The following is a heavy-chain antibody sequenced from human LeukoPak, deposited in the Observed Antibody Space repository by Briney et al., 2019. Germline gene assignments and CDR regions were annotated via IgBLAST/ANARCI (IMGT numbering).Heavy chain of an antibody. CDR2: ISSGSTYI. CDR3: ARGSSPKPSYSYDSGVTGAFDI. V-gene: IGHV3-21*01. J-gene: IGHJ3*02. Sequence: GGSLRLSCAASEFTFSTYSMNWVRQAPGKGLEWVSSISSGSTYIYYADSVKGRFTISRDNAKNSLYLQMNSLRAEDTAVYYCARGSSPKPSYSYDSGVTGAFDIWGQGTVITVSS. CDR1: EFTFSTYS. D-gene: IGHD3-22*01.